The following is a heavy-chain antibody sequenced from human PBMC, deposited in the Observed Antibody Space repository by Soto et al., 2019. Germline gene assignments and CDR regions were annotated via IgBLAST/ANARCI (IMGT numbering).Heavy chain of an antibody. CDR2: IYWDDDK. V-gene: IGHV2-5*02. Sequence: QITLKESGPTLVQPTQTLTLTCTFSGFSLSTSGVGVGWIRQPPGKALEWLALIYWDDDKRYSPSLKSRLTITKDTSKNQVVLTMTNMDPVDTATYYCAHSLYDYVWGTNWFDPWGQGTLVTVSS. CDR3: AHSLYDYVWGTNWFDP. CDR1: GFSLSTSGVG. D-gene: IGHD3-16*01. J-gene: IGHJ5*02.